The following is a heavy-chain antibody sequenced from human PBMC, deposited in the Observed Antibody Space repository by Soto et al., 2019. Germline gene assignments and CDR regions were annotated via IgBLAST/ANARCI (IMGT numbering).Heavy chain of an antibody. V-gene: IGHV1-69*01. D-gene: IGHD1-20*01. J-gene: IGHJ4*02. Sequence: QVQLVQSGAEVKKPGSSVKVSCKASGGTFSSYAISWVRQAPGQGLEWMGGIIPIFGTANYARKFQGRVTITADESPSTAYVELSSLRSEDTAVYYCARGANWNHPRFDYWGQGTLVTVSS. CDR1: GGTFSSYA. CDR2: IIPIFGTA. CDR3: ARGANWNHPRFDY.